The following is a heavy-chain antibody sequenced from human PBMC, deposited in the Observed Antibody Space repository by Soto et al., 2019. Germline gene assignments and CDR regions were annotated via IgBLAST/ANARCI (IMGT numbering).Heavy chain of an antibody. V-gene: IGHV4-4*07. D-gene: IGHD5-12*01. Sequence: TSETLSLTWTVSGGSINTFYWSWVRQPAGKGLEWIGRVFSSGSTSFNPSLESRVAMSVDTSKNHFSLNLSSVTAADMAVYYCAREGSYSAYNFAHGIQLWSFDFWGQGAL. J-gene: IGHJ4*02. CDR2: VFSSGST. CDR1: GGSINTFY. CDR3: AREGSYSAYNFAHGIQLWSFDF.